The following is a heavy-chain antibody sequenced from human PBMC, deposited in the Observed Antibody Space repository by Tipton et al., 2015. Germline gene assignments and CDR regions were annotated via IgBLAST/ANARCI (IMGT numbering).Heavy chain of an antibody. J-gene: IGHJ4*02. CDR2: IYYSGST. CDR3: AAMTTVTTVWY. V-gene: IGHV4-31*03. D-gene: IGHD4-11*01. Sequence: TLSLTCTVSGDSIGSGGFYWTWIRQHPRNGLGWIGYIYYSGSTYSSPSLKSRVTISIDTSKNQFSLELSSVTAADTAVYYCAAMTTVTTVWYWGQGTLVTVSS. CDR1: GDSIGSGGFY.